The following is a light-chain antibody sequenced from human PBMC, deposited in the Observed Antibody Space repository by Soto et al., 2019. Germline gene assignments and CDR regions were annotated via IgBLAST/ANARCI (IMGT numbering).Light chain of an antibody. CDR3: QQYGSSPWT. Sequence: LTQSPSSLSASVGDRVTITCRASQGISSNLAWYQQKPDQAPRLLTYGASTRATGIPARFSGSGSGTDFTLTISRLEPEDFAVYYCQQYGSSPWTVGQGTKVDIK. V-gene: IGKV3-20*01. J-gene: IGKJ1*01. CDR1: QGISSN. CDR2: GAS.